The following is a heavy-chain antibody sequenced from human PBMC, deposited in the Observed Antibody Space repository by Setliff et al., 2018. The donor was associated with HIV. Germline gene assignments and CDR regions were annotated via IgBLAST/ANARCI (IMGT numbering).Heavy chain of an antibody. V-gene: IGHV3-53*01. J-gene: IGHJ4*02. CDR3: ARSPYYYDSGGYPPDY. CDR1: GFTVSSNY. CDR2: IYSDGST. Sequence: GGSLRLSCAASGFTVSSNYMSWVRQAPGKGLEWVSVIYSDGSTYYADSVKGRFTISRDNSKNTLYLQMNSLGAEDTAVYYCARSPYYYDSGGYPPDYWGQGTLVTVTS. D-gene: IGHD3-22*01.